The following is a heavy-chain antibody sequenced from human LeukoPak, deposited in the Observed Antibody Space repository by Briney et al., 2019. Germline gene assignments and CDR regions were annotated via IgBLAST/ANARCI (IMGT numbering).Heavy chain of an antibody. Sequence: GASVKVSCKASGGTFNSYAISWVRQAPGQGLEWMGGIIPIFGTANYAQKFQGRVTMTRDTSTSTVYMELSSLRSEDTAVYYCARLLDGYNQLGYWGQGTLVTVSS. V-gene: IGHV1-69*05. CDR2: IIPIFGTA. CDR1: GGTFNSYA. D-gene: IGHD5-24*01. J-gene: IGHJ4*02. CDR3: ARLLDGYNQLGY.